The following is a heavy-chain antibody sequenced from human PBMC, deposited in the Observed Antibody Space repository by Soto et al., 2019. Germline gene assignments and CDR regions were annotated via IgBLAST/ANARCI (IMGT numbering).Heavy chain of an antibody. CDR1: GGSFDAYK. V-gene: IGHV4-34*01. Sequence: SETLSLTCAVYGGSFDAYKWSWIRQSPGKGLEWIGDINHGGSTDYNPSLKSRVTISIDTSKNQYSLKLNSVTAADSAVYYCAKKYRGGIAAAPRVWGQGTPVPVSS. CDR2: INHGGST. CDR3: AKKYRGGIAAAPRV. D-gene: IGHD6-13*01. J-gene: IGHJ4*02.